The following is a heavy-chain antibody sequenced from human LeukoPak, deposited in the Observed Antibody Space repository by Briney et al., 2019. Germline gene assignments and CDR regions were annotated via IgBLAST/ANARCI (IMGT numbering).Heavy chain of an antibody. CDR2: IYTSGST. D-gene: IGHD3-16*01. Sequence: SETLSLTCTVSGGSISSYYWSWIRQPAGKGLEWTGRIYTSGSTNYNPSLKSRVTRSVDTSKNQFSLRLSSVTAAGTAVYYCATGGRPLTYWYFDLWGRGTLVTVSS. CDR3: ATGGRPLTYWYFDL. V-gene: IGHV4-4*07. J-gene: IGHJ2*01. CDR1: GGSISSYY.